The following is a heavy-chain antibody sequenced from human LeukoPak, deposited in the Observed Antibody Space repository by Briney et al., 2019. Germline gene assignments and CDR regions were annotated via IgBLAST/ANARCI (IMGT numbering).Heavy chain of an antibody. V-gene: IGHV1-69*05. CDR2: IIPNFGTA. CDR3: ARDKDYGGNFGTFDY. J-gene: IGHJ4*02. D-gene: IGHD4-23*01. Sequence: SVKVSCKASGGTFSSYAISWVRQAPGQGLEWMGGIIPNFGTANYAQKFQGRVTITTDESTSTAYMELSSLRSEDTAVYYCARDKDYGGNFGTFDYWGQGTLVTVSS. CDR1: GGTFSSYA.